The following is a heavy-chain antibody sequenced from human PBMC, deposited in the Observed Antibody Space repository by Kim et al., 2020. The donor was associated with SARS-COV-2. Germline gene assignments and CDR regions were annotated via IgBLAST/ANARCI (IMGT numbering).Heavy chain of an antibody. CDR1: GGSISSSSYY. D-gene: IGHD6-13*01. V-gene: IGHV4-39*01. Sequence: SETLSLTCTVSGGSISSSSYYWGWIRQPPGKGLEWIGSIYYSGSTYYNPSLKSRVTISVDTSKNQFSLKLSSVTAADTAVYYCARHGGYSSSWYDREQVNWFDPWGQGTLVTVSS. CDR2: IYYSGST. CDR3: ARHGGYSSSWYDREQVNWFDP. J-gene: IGHJ5*02.